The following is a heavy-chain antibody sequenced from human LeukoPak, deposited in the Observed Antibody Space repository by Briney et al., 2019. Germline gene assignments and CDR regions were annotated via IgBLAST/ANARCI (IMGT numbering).Heavy chain of an antibody. CDR1: GYTFNAYY. V-gene: IGHV1-2*02. J-gene: IGHJ6*03. D-gene: IGHD5-18*01. CDR2: INPHSGGT. Sequence: ASVKVSCKASGYTFNAYYIHWVRQARGQGLEWMGWINPHSGGTNSTQKFQDRVTMTRDTSISTVYMELSRLRSDDTAVYYCARDRDSYGDYYFFYMDVWGKGTTVAVSS. CDR3: ARDRDSYGDYYFFYMDV.